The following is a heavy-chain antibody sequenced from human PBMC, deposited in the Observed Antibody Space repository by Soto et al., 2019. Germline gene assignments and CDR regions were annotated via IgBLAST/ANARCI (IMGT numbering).Heavy chain of an antibody. CDR1: GGSFSGYY. CDR2: INHSGST. D-gene: IGHD4-17*01. J-gene: IGHJ4*02. CDR3: ARGRRTAVTIDY. V-gene: IGHV4-34*01. Sequence: SETLSLTCAVYGGSFSGYYWSWIRQPPGKGLEWIGEINHSGSTNYNPSLKSRVTISVDTSKNQFSLKLSSVTAADTAVYYCARGRRTAVTIDYWGQGTLVTVS.